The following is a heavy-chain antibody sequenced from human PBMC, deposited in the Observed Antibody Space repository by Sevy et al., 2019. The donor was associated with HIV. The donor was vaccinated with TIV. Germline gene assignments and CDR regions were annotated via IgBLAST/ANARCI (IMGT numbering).Heavy chain of an antibody. Sequence: ASVKVSCKASGYTFTSYVMNWVRQAPGQGLEWMGWINTNTGNPTYAQGFTGRFVFSLDTSVSTADLQISSLKAQDTAVYYCARGECSSSSCYYYYGMDVWGQGATVTVSS. CDR3: ARGECSSSSCYYYYGMDV. CDR1: GYTFTSYV. D-gene: IGHD2-2*01. J-gene: IGHJ6*02. CDR2: INTNTGNP. V-gene: IGHV7-4-1*02.